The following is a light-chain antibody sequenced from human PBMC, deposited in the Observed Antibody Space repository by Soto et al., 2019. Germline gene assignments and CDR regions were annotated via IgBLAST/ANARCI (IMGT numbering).Light chain of an antibody. V-gene: IGLV2-8*01. CDR2: EVS. CDR3: TSYAGTNDLV. J-gene: IGLJ2*01. CDR1: SSDVGAYNY. Sequence: QSALTQPPSTSGSPGQSVTISCTGTSSDVGAYNYVSWYQQHPGKAPKLMLYEVSKRPSGVPDRFSGSKSGNTASLTVSGVQAEDEADYYCTSYAGTNDLVFGGGTKLTVL.